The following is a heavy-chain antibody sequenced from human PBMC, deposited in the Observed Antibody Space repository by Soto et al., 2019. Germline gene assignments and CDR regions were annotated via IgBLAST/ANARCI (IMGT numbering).Heavy chain of an antibody. CDR1: GYTFTSYA. J-gene: IGHJ6*02. V-gene: IGHV1-3*05. D-gene: IGHD6-25*01. Sequence: QVQLVQSGAEEKKPGASVKVSFKASGYTFTSYAMHWVRKAPGQRLEWMGWITAGNGNTKYSQQVQGRVTITRDTSASTAYMELSSLRSEDTAVYYGVRGGLDSSEYLYGRDVWGQGTTVTV. CDR3: VRGGLDSSEYLYGRDV. CDR2: ITAGNGNT.